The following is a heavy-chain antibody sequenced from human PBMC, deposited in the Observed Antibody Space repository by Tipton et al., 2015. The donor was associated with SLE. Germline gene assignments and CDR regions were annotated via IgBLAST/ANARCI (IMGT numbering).Heavy chain of an antibody. CDR1: GYSISSGYF. CDR2: IYQSGST. Sequence: TLSLTCAVSGYSISSGYFWGWIRQPPGKGLEWIGSIYQSGSTYYSPSLKSRVTISKDTPKKQFSLKLSSVTAADTAVYYCARDDVLLWFRGMDVWGQGTTVTVSS. V-gene: IGHV4-38-2*02. D-gene: IGHD3-10*01. CDR3: ARDDVLLWFRGMDV. J-gene: IGHJ6*02.